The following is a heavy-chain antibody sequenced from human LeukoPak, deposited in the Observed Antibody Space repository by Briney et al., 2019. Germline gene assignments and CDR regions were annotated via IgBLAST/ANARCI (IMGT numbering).Heavy chain of an antibody. CDR1: GFTFSSYG. CDR2: ISYDGSNK. CDR3: AKEGGSGSFYNVFEVDY. D-gene: IGHD3-10*01. V-gene: IGHV3-30*18. Sequence: GGSLRLSCAASGFTFSSYGMHWVRQAPGKGLEWVAVISYDGSNKCYADSVKGRFTISRDNSKNTLYLQMNSLRAEDTAVYYCAKEGGSGSFYNVFEVDYWGQGTLVTVSS. J-gene: IGHJ4*02.